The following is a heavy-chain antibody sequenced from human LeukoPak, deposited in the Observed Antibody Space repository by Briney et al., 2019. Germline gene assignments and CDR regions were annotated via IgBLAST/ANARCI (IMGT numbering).Heavy chain of an antibody. CDR2: IYYSGST. CDR3: ARGHCSGGSCYSHDY. Sequence: SQTLSLTCTVSGGSISSGGYYWSWIRQHPGRGLEWIVYIYYSGSTYNNPSLKSRITITVDTSKNQFSLKLSSVTAADTAVYYCARGHCSGGSCYSHDYWGQGTLVTVSS. J-gene: IGHJ4*02. CDR1: GGSISSGGYY. V-gene: IGHV4-31*03. D-gene: IGHD2-15*01.